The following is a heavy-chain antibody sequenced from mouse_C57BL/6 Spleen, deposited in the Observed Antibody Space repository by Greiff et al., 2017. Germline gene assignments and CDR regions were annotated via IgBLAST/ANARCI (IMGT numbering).Heavy chain of an antibody. CDR3: ARKTTSYYYAMDY. J-gene: IGHJ4*01. CDR2: IYPGSGST. Sequence: QVQLQQPGAELVKPGASVKMSCKASGYTFTSYWITWVKPRPGQGLEWIGDIYPGSGSTNYNEKFKSKATLTVDTSSSTAYMQLSSLTSEDSAVYYCARKTTSYYYAMDYWGQGTSVTVSS. CDR1: GYTFTSYW. D-gene: IGHD1-1*01. V-gene: IGHV1-55*01.